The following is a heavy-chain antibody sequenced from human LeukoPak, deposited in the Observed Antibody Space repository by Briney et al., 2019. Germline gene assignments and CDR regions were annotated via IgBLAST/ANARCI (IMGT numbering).Heavy chain of an antibody. D-gene: IGHD3-3*01. J-gene: IGHJ4*02. CDR3: LRAHITHVGVVTYPFDY. Sequence: PGGSLRLSCAASLCTLTAFNIKWGPQAPGKGLEWVSSISISSTYIYYADSVKGRFTISRDNAKNSVYLQMNSLRAEDTAVDYCLRAHITHVGVVTYPFDYWGQGTLVTVSS. V-gene: IGHV3-21*01. CDR2: ISISSTYI. CDR1: LCTLTAFN.